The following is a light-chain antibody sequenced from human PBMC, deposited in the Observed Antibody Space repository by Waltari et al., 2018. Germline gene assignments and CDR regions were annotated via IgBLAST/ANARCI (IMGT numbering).Light chain of an antibody. Sequence: QSALTQPASVSGSPVESITISCSGDIRDILGYDYVSWYQHPPGNTPQLILCDISRRPAGVSIRFSGSKSRNTASLTISGLQAEDEADYYCSSHSDSWLFGGGTQLTVL. V-gene: IGLV2-14*01. CDR2: DIS. CDR1: IRDILGYDY. CDR3: SSHSDSWL. J-gene: IGLJ2*01.